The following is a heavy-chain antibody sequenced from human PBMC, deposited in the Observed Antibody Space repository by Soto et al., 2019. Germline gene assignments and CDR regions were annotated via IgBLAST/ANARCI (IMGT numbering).Heavy chain of an antibody. CDR2: IYYSGST. CDR1: GGSISSGGYY. V-gene: IGHV4-31*03. Sequence: SETLSLTCTVSGGSISSGGYYWSWIRQHPGKGLEWIGYIYYSGSTYCNPSLKSRVTISVDTSKNQFSLKLSSVTAADTAVYYCARESSSWSYYGMDVWGQGTTVTVSS. D-gene: IGHD6-13*01. J-gene: IGHJ6*02. CDR3: ARESSSWSYYGMDV.